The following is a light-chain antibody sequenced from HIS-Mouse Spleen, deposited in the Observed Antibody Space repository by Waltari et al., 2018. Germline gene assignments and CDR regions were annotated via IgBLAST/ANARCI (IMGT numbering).Light chain of an antibody. CDR1: SSDVGSYNL. J-gene: IGLJ2*01. Sequence: QSALTQPASVSGSPGQPITISCTGTSSDVGSYNLVPWYQQHPGKAPNLMIYEGSKRPSGVSNRFSGSKSGNTASLTISGLQAEDEADYYCCSYAGSSTVVFGGGTKLTVL. V-gene: IGLV2-23*01. CDR3: CSYAGSSTVV. CDR2: EGS.